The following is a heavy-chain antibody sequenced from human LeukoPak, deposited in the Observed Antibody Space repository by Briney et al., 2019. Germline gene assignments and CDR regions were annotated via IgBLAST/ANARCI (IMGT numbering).Heavy chain of an antibody. J-gene: IGHJ4*02. D-gene: IGHD2-21*02. CDR2: IRYDGSNK. Sequence: GGSLRLSCAVSGFTFSSYGMHWVRQAPGKGLEWVAFIRYDGSNKYYADSVKGRFTISRDNSKNTLYLQMNSLRAEDTAVYYCARDGGDCGGGCSIGYFDYWGQGTLVTVSS. CDR3: ARDGGDCGGGCSIGYFDY. CDR1: GFTFSSYG. V-gene: IGHV3-30*02.